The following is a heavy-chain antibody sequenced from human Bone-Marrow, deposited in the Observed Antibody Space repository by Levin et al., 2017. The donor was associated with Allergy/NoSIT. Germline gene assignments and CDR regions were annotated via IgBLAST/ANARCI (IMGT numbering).Heavy chain of an antibody. Sequence: GGSLRLSCTTSGFSFSSYDMCWVRQAPGKGLEWVALISYDRSQKYSADSVRGRFTISRENSKNTLFLQMDSLRAEDTAVYYCARSLWPGNYYESSGYDAFDIWGQGTTVTVSS. CDR3: ARSLWPGNYYESSGYDAFDI. D-gene: IGHD3-22*01. CDR2: ISYDRSQK. J-gene: IGHJ3*02. CDR1: GFSFSSYD. V-gene: IGHV3-30*03.